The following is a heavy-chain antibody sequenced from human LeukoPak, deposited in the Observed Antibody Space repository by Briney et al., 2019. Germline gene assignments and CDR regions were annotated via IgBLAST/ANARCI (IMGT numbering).Heavy chain of an antibody. CDR3: ARAWRDIVVVPAAAAGYYYYMDV. J-gene: IGHJ6*03. D-gene: IGHD2-2*01. Sequence: ASVKVSCKASGYTFTGYYMHWVRQAPGQGLEWMGWINPNSGGTNYAQKFQGRVTMTRDTSISTAYMELSRLRSDDTAVYYCARAWRDIVVVPAAAAGYYYYMDVWGKGTTVTVSS. V-gene: IGHV1-2*02. CDR2: INPNSGGT. CDR1: GYTFTGYY.